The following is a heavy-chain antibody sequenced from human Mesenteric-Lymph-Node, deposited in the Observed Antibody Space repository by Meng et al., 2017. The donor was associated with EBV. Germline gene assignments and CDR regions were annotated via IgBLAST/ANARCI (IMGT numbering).Heavy chain of an antibody. CDR1: GGSFSGYY. J-gene: IGHJ4*02. Sequence: LQESAPGLVNPSEPLSLTCAVYGGSFSGYYWSWIRQPPGKGLEWIGEINHSGSTNYNPSLKSRVTISIDTSKSQVSLKLTSVTAADTAVYYCARVTYSGSRYPSVFDYWGQGNLVTVSS. V-gene: IGHV4-34*09. CDR3: ARVTYSGSRYPSVFDY. D-gene: IGHD6-13*01. CDR2: INHSGST.